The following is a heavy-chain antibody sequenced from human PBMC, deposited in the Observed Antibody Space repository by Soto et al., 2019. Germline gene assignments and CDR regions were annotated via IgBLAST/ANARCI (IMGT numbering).Heavy chain of an antibody. D-gene: IGHD3-3*01. CDR3: ARDFGVVPPPYYYGMDV. V-gene: IGHV1-69*12. CDR2: IIPIFGTA. J-gene: IGHJ6*02. Sequence: QVQLVQSGAEVKKPGSSVKVSCKASGGTFSSYAISWVRQAPGQGLEWMGGIIPIFGTANYAQKFQGRVTITADESTSTAYMELSSLRSEDTAVYYCARDFGVVPPPYYYGMDVWGQGTTVTVSS. CDR1: GGTFSSYA.